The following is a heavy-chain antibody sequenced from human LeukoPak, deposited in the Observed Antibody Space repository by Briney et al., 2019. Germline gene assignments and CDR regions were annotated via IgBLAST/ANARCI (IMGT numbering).Heavy chain of an antibody. J-gene: IGHJ4*02. CDR2: IYYSGST. Sequence: SETLSLTCTVSGVSISIYYWSWIRQPPGKGLEWIGYIYYSGSTNYNPSLKSRVTMSVDTSKNQFSLKLSSVTAADTAVYYCARTEYYFAHWGQGTLVTVSS. CDR1: GVSISIYY. CDR3: ARTEYYFAH. V-gene: IGHV4-59*01. D-gene: IGHD3-10*01.